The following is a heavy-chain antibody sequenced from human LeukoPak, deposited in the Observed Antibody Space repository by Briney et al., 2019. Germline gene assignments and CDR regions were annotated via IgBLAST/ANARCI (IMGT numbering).Heavy chain of an antibody. J-gene: IGHJ4*02. V-gene: IGHV4-39*01. CDR3: VRPGTSGTEGLEY. D-gene: IGHD1-26*01. Sequence: SETLSLTCTVSGDYISSSSYYWGWIRQTPGKGPEWIGSVYKNGNSYHNPSLKSRVSISIDTSKNQFSLKVTSVTVADTAVYYCVRPGTSGTEGLEYWGQGTLVTVSS. CDR2: VYKNGNS. CDR1: GDYISSSSYY.